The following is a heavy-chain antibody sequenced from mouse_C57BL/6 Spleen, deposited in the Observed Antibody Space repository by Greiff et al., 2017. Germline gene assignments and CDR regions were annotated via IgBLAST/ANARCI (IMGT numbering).Heavy chain of an antibody. CDR3: AREGLYYYGSKEAWFAY. Sequence: QVQLQQSGPELVKPGASVKISCKASGYAFSSSWMNWVKQRPGKGLEWIGRIYPGDGDTNYNGKFKGKATLTADKSSSTAYMQLSSLTSEDSAVYFCAREGLYYYGSKEAWFAYWGQGTLVTVSA. J-gene: IGHJ3*01. CDR2: IYPGDGDT. D-gene: IGHD1-1*01. CDR1: GYAFSSSW. V-gene: IGHV1-82*01.